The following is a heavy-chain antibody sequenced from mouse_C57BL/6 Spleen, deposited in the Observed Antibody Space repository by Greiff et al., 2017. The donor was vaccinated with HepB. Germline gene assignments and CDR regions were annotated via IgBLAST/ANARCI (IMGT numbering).Heavy chain of an antibody. J-gene: IGHJ4*01. Sequence: EVQLQQSGPELVKPGASVKIPCKASGYTFTDYNMDWVKQSHGKSLEWIGDINPNNGGTIYNQKFKGKATLTVDKSASTAYMELRSLTSEDTAVYYGASQDYGSSVYYDMDDWGQGTTVTVSS. CDR3: ASQDYGSSVYYDMDD. CDR1: GYTFTDYN. CDR2: INPNNGGT. V-gene: IGHV1-18*01. D-gene: IGHD1-1*01.